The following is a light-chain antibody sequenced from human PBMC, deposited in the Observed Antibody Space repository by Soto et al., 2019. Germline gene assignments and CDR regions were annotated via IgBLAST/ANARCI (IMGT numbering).Light chain of an antibody. J-gene: IGKJ1*01. CDR3: QQLNNYPWT. CDR2: AAS. CDR1: QGIRSS. Sequence: DIQLTQSPSLLTASVGDRVTITCRASQGIRSSLAWYQQKAGKAPKLLIYAASTLQSGVPSRFSGSGSGTEFTLTISSLQPEDFATYYCQQLNNYPWTFGQGTKVEIK. V-gene: IGKV1-9*01.